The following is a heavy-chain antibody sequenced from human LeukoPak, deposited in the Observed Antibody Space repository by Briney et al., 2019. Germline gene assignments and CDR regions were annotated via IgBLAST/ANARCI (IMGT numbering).Heavy chain of an antibody. Sequence: APVKVSCKASGYIFTTYDINWVRQASGHRLEWLGWMSPNSGNTGYAQNFQGRVLMTRSTALSTAYMELSSLNSDDTAVYYCTRGPPNWGSDFWGQGTLVTVSS. J-gene: IGHJ4*02. D-gene: IGHD7-27*01. CDR1: GYIFTTYD. CDR3: TRGPPNWGSDF. CDR2: MSPNSGNT. V-gene: IGHV1-8*01.